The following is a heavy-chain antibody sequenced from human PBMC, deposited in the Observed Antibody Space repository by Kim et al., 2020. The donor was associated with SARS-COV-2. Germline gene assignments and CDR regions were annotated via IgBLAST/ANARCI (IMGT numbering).Heavy chain of an antibody. J-gene: IGHJ5*02. CDR3: ARAPAAATSWFDP. Sequence: ASVKVSCKASGHTFIRYYMNWMRQAPGQGLEWMGRINPDTGGTSNAQKFQGRVTMTRDASTNTAYMEVTNLRSDDTAVYYCARAPAAATSWFDPWGQGTLVTVSS. CDR2: INPDTGGT. CDR1: GHTFIRYY. V-gene: IGHV1-2*06. D-gene: IGHD2-15*01.